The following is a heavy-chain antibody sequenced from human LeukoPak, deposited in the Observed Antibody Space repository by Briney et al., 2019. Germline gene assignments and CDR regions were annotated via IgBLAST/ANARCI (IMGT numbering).Heavy chain of an antibody. Sequence: SVKVSCKASGGTFISYAISWVRQAPGQGREWMGGIIPIFGIANYAQKFQGRVTITADKSTSTAYMELSSLRSEDTAVYYCARDAYCGGDCYSPFDYWGQGTLVTVSS. CDR1: GGTFISYA. D-gene: IGHD2-21*02. CDR2: IIPIFGIA. CDR3: ARDAYCGGDCYSPFDY. J-gene: IGHJ4*02. V-gene: IGHV1-69*10.